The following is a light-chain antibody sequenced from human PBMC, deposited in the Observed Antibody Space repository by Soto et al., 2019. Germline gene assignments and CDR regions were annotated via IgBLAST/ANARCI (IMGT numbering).Light chain of an antibody. V-gene: IGKV1-39*01. CDR2: AAS. J-gene: IGKJ4*01. CDR3: QQSYGTPLT. Sequence: DMEMTQSPSSLSASVGDRVTITCRASQSFSNYLNWYQHKPGKVPKLLIYAASSLQSGVPTRFSGSGSGTHFTLTINSLQPEDFATYYCQQSYGTPLTFGGGTKIEIK. CDR1: QSFSNY.